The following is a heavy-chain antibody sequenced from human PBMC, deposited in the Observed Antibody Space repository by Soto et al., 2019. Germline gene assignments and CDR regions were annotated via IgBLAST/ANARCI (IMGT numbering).Heavy chain of an antibody. Sequence: ASVKVSCKASGYTFTSYGITWVRQAPGRGLEWMGWINPGNGNTKYSQQFQGRVIIDRDTSASTAYMELSSLRSEDTAVYYCARGGYLDSSNYLAYWGLGTLVTVSS. J-gene: IGHJ4*02. V-gene: IGHV1-3*01. CDR3: ARGGYLDSSNYLAY. CDR2: INPGNGNT. CDR1: GYTFTSYG. D-gene: IGHD3-22*01.